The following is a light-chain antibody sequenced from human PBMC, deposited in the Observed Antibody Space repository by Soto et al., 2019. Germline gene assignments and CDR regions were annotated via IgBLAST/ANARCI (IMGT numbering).Light chain of an antibody. CDR2: AAS. Sequence: DIQMTQSPSSLSASVGDRVTITCRASQSISSYLNWYQQKPGKAPKLLIYAASSLQSGGPSRFSGSGSGTDFTLTISSLQPEDVATYCCQQSYSTPRTFGPGTKVDI. CDR1: QSISSY. CDR3: QQSYSTPRT. V-gene: IGKV1-39*01. J-gene: IGKJ3*01.